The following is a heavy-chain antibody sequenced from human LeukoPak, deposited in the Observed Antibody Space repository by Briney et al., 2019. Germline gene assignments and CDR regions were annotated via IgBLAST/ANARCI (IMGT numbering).Heavy chain of an antibody. Sequence: KPGGSLRLSCAASGFTFSDYYMSWIRQAPGKRVVGGSYISSSDTYTNYADSVKGRFTISRDNAKNSLYLQMNSLSAEDTAVYYCARGQYSSGSSADYWGKGTLVTVSS. CDR2: ISSSDTYT. CDR1: GFTFSDYY. D-gene: IGHD6-19*01. CDR3: ARGQYSSGSSADY. J-gene: IGHJ4*02. V-gene: IGHV3-11*06.